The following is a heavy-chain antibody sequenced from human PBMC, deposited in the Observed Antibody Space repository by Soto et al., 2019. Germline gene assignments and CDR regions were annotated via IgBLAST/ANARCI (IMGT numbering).Heavy chain of an antibody. J-gene: IGHJ1*01. V-gene: IGHV2-5*02. D-gene: IGHD3-10*01. CDR3: AHFVLPNPAFQH. Sequence: QITLKESGPTLVKPTQTLTLTCTFSGFSLSTSGVGVGWIRQPPGKALEWLALIYWDDDKRYSPSLKSRLTITKDTPKNQVVLTMTNMDPVDTATYYCAHFVLPNPAFQHWGQGTLVTVSS. CDR1: GFSLSTSGVG. CDR2: IYWDDDK.